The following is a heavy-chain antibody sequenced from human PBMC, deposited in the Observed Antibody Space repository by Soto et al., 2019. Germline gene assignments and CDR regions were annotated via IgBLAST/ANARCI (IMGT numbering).Heavy chain of an antibody. J-gene: IGHJ4*02. V-gene: IGHV3-23*01. CDR2: ITASGRNS. D-gene: IGHD3-3*01. CDR3: AKLTAYYDFWSGSDFDY. CDR1: GFTFNSYA. Sequence: EVQLLESGGGLIQPGGSLRLSCEASGFTFNSYAMSWVRQAPGKGLEWVSSITASGRNSYYADSVKGRFTISRDQSKNTLCLQMSSLRAEDTALYYCAKLTAYYDFWSGSDFDYWGQGALVTVSS.